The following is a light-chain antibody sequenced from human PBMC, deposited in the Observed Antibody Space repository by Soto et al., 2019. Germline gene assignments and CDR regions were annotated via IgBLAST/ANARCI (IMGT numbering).Light chain of an antibody. CDR1: SSNIGAGHD. V-gene: IGLV1-40*01. J-gene: IGLJ1*01. CDR3: LSYDSGLSGYV. Sequence: QSVLTQPPSVSGAPGQTVTISCAGTSSNIGAGHDVHWYQQLSGGAPKLVMYGTTYRPSGVPDRLSGSNSGTAASLAITALQAVDEADYYFLSYDSGLSGYVFGTGTKLTVL. CDR2: GTT.